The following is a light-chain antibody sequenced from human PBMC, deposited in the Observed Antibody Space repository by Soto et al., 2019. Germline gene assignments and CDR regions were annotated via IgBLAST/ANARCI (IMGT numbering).Light chain of an antibody. V-gene: IGLV1-51*01. CDR2: DNN. Sequence: QSVLTQPPSVSAAAGQKVTIACCGSSSNIENYYVSWYQQLPGTAPKLLIYDNNKRPSGIPDRFSGSKSGTSATLDITGLQTGDEADYYCGTYDSSLRDGVFGTGTKVTVL. J-gene: IGLJ1*01. CDR3: GTYDSSLRDGV. CDR1: SSNIENYY.